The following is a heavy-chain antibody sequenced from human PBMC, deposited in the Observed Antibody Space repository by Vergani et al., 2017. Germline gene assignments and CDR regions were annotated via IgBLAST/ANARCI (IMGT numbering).Heavy chain of an antibody. J-gene: IGHJ4*02. CDR1: GFTFTSYH. CDR2: IDPNSVDT. V-gene: IGHV1-2*06. CDR3: AGVIVGCSRTNCFADH. D-gene: IGHD2-2*01. Sequence: QVQLVQSGAEVKKPGASVRVSCKASGFTFTSYHIHWVRQAPGQGLDWLGRIDPNSVDTRYSQRFQDRVTITRDTSINTADMEMTRLRPDDTAIYYCAGVIVGCSRTNCFADHWGQGTLVTVSS.